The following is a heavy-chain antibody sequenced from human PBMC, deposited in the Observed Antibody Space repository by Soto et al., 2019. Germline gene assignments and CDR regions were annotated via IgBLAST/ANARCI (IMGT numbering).Heavy chain of an antibody. Sequence: QAQLVQSGAEVKKPGASVKVSCKASGYNFIDYGISWVRQAPGQGLEWMGWISALNGDTTSAQKLQGRVTLTTDTSTNTAFMELRSLRSDDTAVYFCARHVPFTVRGAVPFDYWGQGTLVTVSS. CDR1: GYNFIDYG. CDR2: ISALNGDT. CDR3: ARHVPFTVRGAVPFDY. V-gene: IGHV1-18*01. D-gene: IGHD3-10*01. J-gene: IGHJ4*02.